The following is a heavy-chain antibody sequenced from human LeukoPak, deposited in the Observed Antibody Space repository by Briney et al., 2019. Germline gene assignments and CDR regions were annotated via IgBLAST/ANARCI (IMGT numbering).Heavy chain of an antibody. CDR3: ARTHYSNDYYFYMDV. Sequence: PSETLSLTCTVSGGSITGYYWSWVRLPPGKGLEYIGYIYSSGSTNYNPSLKSRVTISVDTSKNQFSLRLNSVTAADSAVYFCARTHYSNDYYFYMDVWGKGTTVTVSS. V-gene: IGHV4-59*01. CDR1: GGSITGYY. D-gene: IGHD4-11*01. CDR2: IYSSGST. J-gene: IGHJ6*03.